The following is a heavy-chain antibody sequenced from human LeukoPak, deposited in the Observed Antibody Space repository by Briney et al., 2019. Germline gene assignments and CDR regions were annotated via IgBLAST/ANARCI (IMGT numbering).Heavy chain of an antibody. CDR1: GFTVSSNY. D-gene: IGHD3-22*01. CDR3: ARDFGTYYYDSSGYS. V-gene: IGHV3-21*01. Sequence: PGGSLRLSCAASGFTVSSNYMSWVRQAPGKGLEWVSSISSSSSYIYYADSVKGRFTISRDNAKNSLYLQMNSLRAEDTAVYYCARDFGTYYYDSSGYSWGQGTLVTVSS. J-gene: IGHJ4*02. CDR2: ISSSSSYI.